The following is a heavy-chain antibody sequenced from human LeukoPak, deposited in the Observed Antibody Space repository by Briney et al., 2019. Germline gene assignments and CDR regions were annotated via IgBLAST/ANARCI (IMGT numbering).Heavy chain of an antibody. CDR1: GFTFSSYA. J-gene: IGHJ4*02. V-gene: IGHV3-23*01. D-gene: IGHD3-16*01. Sequence: GGSLRLSCAASGFTFSSYAMSWVRQAPGKGLEWVSIISDSGGSTYYADSVKGRFTISRDNSKNTLFLQMNSLRAEDTAVYYCAKFLRRQPAPLFDYWGREPLVTVPS. CDR2: ISDSGGST. CDR3: AKFLRRQPAPLFDY.